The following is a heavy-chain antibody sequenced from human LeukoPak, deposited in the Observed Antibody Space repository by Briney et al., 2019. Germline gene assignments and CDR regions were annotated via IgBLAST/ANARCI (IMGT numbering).Heavy chain of an antibody. V-gene: IGHV3-33*06. D-gene: IGHD4-17*01. CDR1: GFTFSSYG. J-gene: IGHJ5*02. CDR2: IWYDGSNK. CDR3: AKEGGDYAGGTPYNRFDP. Sequence: PGGSLRLSCAASGFTFSSYGMHWVRQAPGKGLEWVAVIWYDGSNKYYADSVKGRFTISRDNSKNTLYLQMNSLRAEDTAVYYCAKEGGDYAGGTPYNRFDPWGQGTLVTGSS.